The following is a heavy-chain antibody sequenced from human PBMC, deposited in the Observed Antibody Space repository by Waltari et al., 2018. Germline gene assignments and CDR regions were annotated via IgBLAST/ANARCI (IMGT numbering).Heavy chain of an antibody. CDR1: GYSISSGYY. D-gene: IGHD3-16*01. CDR3: ASYVRDFDY. CDR2: IYHTLST. J-gene: IGHJ4*02. V-gene: IGHV4-38-2*01. Sequence: QVQLQESGPGLVKPSETLSLTCSVSGYSISSGYYWGWIRQPPGKGLEWIGSIYHTLSTHVTTSLDRSVTMSVDTLKYQFAPKLSVVTAADTVVYYCASYVRDFDYWGQGTLVTVSS.